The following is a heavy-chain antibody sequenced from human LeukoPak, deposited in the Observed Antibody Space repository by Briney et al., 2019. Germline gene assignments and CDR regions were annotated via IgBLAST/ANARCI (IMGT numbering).Heavy chain of an antibody. CDR2: IYYSGST. CDR3: ARDLRGSGSYVIDY. CDR1: GGSISSSSYY. D-gene: IGHD3-10*01. V-gene: IGHV4-61*01. J-gene: IGHJ4*02. Sequence: SETLSLTCTVSGGSISSSSYYWGWIRQPPGKGLEWIGYIYYSGSTNYNPSLKSRVTISVDTSKNQFSLKLSSVTAADTAVYYCARDLRGSGSYVIDYWGQGTLVTVSS.